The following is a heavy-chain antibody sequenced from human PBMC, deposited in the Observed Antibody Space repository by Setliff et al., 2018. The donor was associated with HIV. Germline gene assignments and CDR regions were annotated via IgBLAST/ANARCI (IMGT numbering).Heavy chain of an antibody. J-gene: IGHJ6*03. D-gene: IGHD2-21*02. CDR3: TTDKGCGGDCYPPDYYDYYYMDV. V-gene: IGHV3-15*01. CDR2: IKSQTDGGTA. Sequence: PGGSLRLSCAASGFTFRTTWMNWVRQAPGKGLEWIGHIKSQTDGGTAEYAAPMKDRFSLSRDDSKNTLYLQMNSLKTEDTAVYYCTTDKGCGGDCYPPDYYDYYYMDVWGKGTTVTVSS. CDR1: GFTFRTTW.